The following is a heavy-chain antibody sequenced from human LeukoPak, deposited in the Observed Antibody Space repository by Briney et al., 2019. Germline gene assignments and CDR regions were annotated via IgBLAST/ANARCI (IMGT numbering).Heavy chain of an antibody. J-gene: IGHJ3*02. CDR1: GGSISSYY. CDR2: IYYSGST. D-gene: IGHD3-10*01. Sequence: SETLSLTCTVSGGSISSYYWSWIRQPPGKGPEWIGYIYYSGSTNYNPSLKSRVTISVDTSKNQFSLKLSSVTAADTAVYYCARDRHWFGEAFDIWGQGTMVTVSS. V-gene: IGHV4-59*01. CDR3: ARDRHWFGEAFDI.